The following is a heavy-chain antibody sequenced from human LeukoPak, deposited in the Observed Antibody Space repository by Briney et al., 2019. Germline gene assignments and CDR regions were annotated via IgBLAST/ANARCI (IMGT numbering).Heavy chain of an antibody. Sequence: GRSLRLSCAASGFTFSSYGMHWVRQAPGKGLEWVAVISYDGSNKYYADSVKGRFTISRDNSKNTLYLQMNSLRAEDTAVYYCARGPAYYYDSSGYSGSYIIDYWGQGTLVTVSS. CDR1: GFTFSSYG. V-gene: IGHV3-30*03. CDR2: ISYDGSNK. CDR3: ARGPAYYYDSSGYSGSYIIDY. D-gene: IGHD3-22*01. J-gene: IGHJ4*02.